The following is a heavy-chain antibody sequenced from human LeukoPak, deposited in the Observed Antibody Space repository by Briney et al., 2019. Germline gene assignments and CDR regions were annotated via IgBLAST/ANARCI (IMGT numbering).Heavy chain of an antibody. J-gene: IGHJ4*02. CDR1: GYTFTGYY. CDR2: ISAYNGNT. D-gene: IGHD5-18*01. CDR3: ARDLRDTAMDLFDY. V-gene: IGHV1-18*04. Sequence: ASVKVSCKASGYTFTGYYVHWVRQAPGQGLEWMGWISAYNGNTNYAQKLQGRVTMTTDTSTSTAYMELRSLRSDDTAVYYCARDLRDTAMDLFDYWGQGTLVTVSS.